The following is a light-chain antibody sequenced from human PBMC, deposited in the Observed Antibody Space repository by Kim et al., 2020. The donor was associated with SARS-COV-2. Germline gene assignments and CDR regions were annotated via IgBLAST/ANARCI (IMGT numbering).Light chain of an antibody. V-gene: IGKV1-39*01. CDR1: QSISSY. J-gene: IGKJ4*01. CDR2: TAS. Sequence: ASVGDRVTITCRASQSISSYLNWYQQKPGKAPKLLIYTASSLQSGVPSRFSGSGSGTDFTLTIKSLQPEDFATYYCQQSYSYPLTFGGGTKVDIK. CDR3: QQSYSYPLT.